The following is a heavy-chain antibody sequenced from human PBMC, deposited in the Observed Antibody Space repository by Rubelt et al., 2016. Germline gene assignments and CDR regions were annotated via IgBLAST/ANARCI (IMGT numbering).Heavy chain of an antibody. J-gene: IGHJ4*02. V-gene: IGHV1-24*01. Sequence: QVQLVQSGAEVKKPGASVKVSCKVSGNTLSEFSMHWVRQAPGKGLEWMGGFDTEDGELSYAQKFQGRVTMIKDTTTDTAYMELSSLGSEETAVYYCATVKHLSLESWGQGTLVTVSS. CDR2: FDTEDGEL. CDR3: ATVKHLSLES. CDR1: GNTLSEFS.